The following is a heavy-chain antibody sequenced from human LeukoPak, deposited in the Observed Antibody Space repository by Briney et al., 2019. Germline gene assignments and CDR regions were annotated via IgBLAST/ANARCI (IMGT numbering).Heavy chain of an antibody. CDR3: ARVGSGSSSWYGGIDY. CDR2: IIPILGIA. D-gene: IGHD6-13*01. V-gene: IGHV1-69*04. Sequence: GASVKVSCKASGGTFSSYAISWVRQAPGQGLESMGRIIPILGIANYAQKFQGRVTITADKSTSTAYMELSSLRSEDTAVYYCARVGSGSSSWYGGIDYWGQGTLVTVSS. J-gene: IGHJ4*02. CDR1: GGTFSSYA.